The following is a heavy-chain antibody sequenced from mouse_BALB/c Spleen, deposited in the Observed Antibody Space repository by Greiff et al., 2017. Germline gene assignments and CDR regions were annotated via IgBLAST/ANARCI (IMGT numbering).Heavy chain of an antibody. Sequence: EVKLVESGGGLVKPGGSLKLSCAASGFTFSSYAMSWVRQTPEKRLEWVASISSGGSTYYPDSVKGRFTISRDNARNILYLQMSSLRSEDTAMYYCARDYGNYLFAYWGQGTLVTVSA. CDR2: ISSGGST. J-gene: IGHJ3*01. CDR1: GFTFSSYA. D-gene: IGHD2-1*01. CDR3: ARDYGNYLFAY. V-gene: IGHV5-6-5*01.